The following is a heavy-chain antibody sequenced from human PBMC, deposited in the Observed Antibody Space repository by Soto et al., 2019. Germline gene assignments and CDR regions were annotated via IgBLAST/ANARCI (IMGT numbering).Heavy chain of an antibody. Sequence: GGSLRLSCAASGFTFSSYSMNWVRQAPGKGLEWVSSISSSSSYIYYADSVKGRFTISRDNAKNSLYLQMNSLRAEDTAVYYCARIRSLGTSASDYWGHGTLVTVSS. V-gene: IGHV3-21*01. D-gene: IGHD1-1*01. CDR2: ISSSSSYI. J-gene: IGHJ4*01. CDR1: GFTFSSYS. CDR3: ARIRSLGTSASDY.